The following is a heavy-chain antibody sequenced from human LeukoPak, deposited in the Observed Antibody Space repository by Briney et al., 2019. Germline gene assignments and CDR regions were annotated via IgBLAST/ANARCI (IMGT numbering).Heavy chain of an antibody. CDR1: GFTFSNYW. D-gene: IGHD3-16*01. CDR3: ANGAFRLYYIDV. CDR2: INTDGSST. V-gene: IGHV3-74*01. Sequence: GGSLRLSCAASGFTFSNYWMHWVRQAPGKGLVWVSRINTDGSSTNYADSVKGRFTVSRDNAKNTVYLQMNSLRAEDTAVYYCANGAFRLYYIDVWGKGTTVTVSS. J-gene: IGHJ6*03.